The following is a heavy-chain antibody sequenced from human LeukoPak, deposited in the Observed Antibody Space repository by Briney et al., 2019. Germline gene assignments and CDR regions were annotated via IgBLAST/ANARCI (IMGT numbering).Heavy chain of an antibody. CDR2: INHSGST. J-gene: IGHJ4*02. CDR1: GGSFSGYY. V-gene: IGHV4-34*01. Sequence: PSETLSLTCAVYGGSFSGYYWSWIRQPPGKGLEWIGEINHSGSTNYNPSLKSRVTMSVDTSKNQFSLKLSSVTAADTAVYYCARALGIRGRVPAAIRQHEYYFDYWGQGTLVTVSS. CDR3: ARALGIRGRVPAAIRQHEYYFDY. D-gene: IGHD2-2*01.